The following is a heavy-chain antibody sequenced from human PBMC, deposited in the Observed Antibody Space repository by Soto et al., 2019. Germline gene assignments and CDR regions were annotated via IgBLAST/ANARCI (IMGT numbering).Heavy chain of an antibody. J-gene: IGHJ4*02. Sequence: GGSLRLSCAASEFTFSNYAMSWVRQAPGKGLEWVSSISDNGGTTYYADSVKGRFTISRDNSKNTLYLQMNSLRAEDTAVYYCAIDPQKLIVYFDYWGQGTQFTVSS. V-gene: IGHV3-23*01. CDR1: EFTFSNYA. D-gene: IGHD6-13*01. CDR3: AIDPQKLIVYFDY. CDR2: ISDNGGTT.